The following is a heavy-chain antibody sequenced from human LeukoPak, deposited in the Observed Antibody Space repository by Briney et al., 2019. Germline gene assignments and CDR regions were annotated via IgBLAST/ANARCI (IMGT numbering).Heavy chain of an antibody. J-gene: IGHJ3*02. CDR3: ARDRGSYDAFDI. D-gene: IGHD1-26*01. Sequence: GGSLRLSCAASGFTFSSYAMSWVRQAPGKGLEWVSAISGSGGSTYYADSVKGRFTISRDNAKNSLYLQMNSLRAEDTALYYCARDRGSYDAFDIWGQGTMVTVSS. V-gene: IGHV3-23*01. CDR1: GFTFSSYA. CDR2: ISGSGGST.